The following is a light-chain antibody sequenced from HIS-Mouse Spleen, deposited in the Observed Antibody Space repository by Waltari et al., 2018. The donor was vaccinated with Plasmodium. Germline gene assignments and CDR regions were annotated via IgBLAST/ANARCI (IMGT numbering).Light chain of an antibody. J-gene: IGKJ3*01. CDR1: QSVSSN. CDR3: QQYNNWSFT. CDR2: GAS. V-gene: IGKV3-15*01. Sequence: EIVMPQSPATLSVSPGERATLSCRASQSVSSNLAWYPQKPGQAPRLPIYGASTRATGIPARFSGSGSGTEFTLTISSLQSEDFAVYYCQQYNNWSFTFGPGTKVDIK.